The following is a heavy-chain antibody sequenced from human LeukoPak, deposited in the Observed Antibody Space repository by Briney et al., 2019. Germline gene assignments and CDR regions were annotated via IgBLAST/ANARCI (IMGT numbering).Heavy chain of an antibody. CDR2: IIPIFGTA. Sequence: SVKVSCKASGGTFSSYAISWVRQAPGQGLEWMGGIIPIFGTANYAQKFQGRVTITADKSTSTAYMELSSLRSEDTAVYYCATGGYDFWSGYKGVFGYWGQGTLVTVSS. D-gene: IGHD3-3*01. CDR1: GGTFSSYA. CDR3: ATGGYDFWSGYKGVFGY. V-gene: IGHV1-69*06. J-gene: IGHJ4*02.